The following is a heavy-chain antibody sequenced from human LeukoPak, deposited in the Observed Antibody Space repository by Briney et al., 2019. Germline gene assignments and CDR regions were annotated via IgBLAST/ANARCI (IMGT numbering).Heavy chain of an antibody. CDR1: GGSISSGGYY. CDR3: ARGGGIAAQ. Sequence: PSQTLSLTCTVSGGSISSGGYYWSWIRQPPGKGLEWIGEINHSGSTNYNPSLKSRVTISVDTSKNQFSLKLSSVTAADTAVYYCARGGGIAAQWGQGTLVTVSS. CDR2: INHSGST. V-gene: IGHV4-30-2*01. J-gene: IGHJ4*02. D-gene: IGHD6-13*01.